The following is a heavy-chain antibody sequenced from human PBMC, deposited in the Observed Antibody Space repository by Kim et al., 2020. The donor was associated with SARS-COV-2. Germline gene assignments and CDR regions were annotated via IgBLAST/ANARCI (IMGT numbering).Heavy chain of an antibody. D-gene: IGHD6-13*01. V-gene: IGHV4-34*01. Sequence: SETLSLTCAVYGGSFSGYYWSWIRQPPGKGLEWIGEINHSGSTNYNPSLKSRVTISVDTSKNQFSLKLSSVTAADTAVYYCARGSIAAAGTGPLKTSPPRGKYYFDYWGQGTLVTVSS. CDR1: GGSFSGYY. CDR2: INHSGST. J-gene: IGHJ4*02. CDR3: ARGSIAAAGTGPLKTSPPRGKYYFDY.